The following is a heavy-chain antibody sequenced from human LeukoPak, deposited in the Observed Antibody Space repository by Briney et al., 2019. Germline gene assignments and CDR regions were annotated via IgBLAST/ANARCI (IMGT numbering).Heavy chain of an antibody. Sequence: SETLSLTCAVYGGSFGGYYWSWIRQPPGKGLEWIGEINHSRSTNYNPSLKSRVTISADTSKNQFSLKLSSVTAADTAVYYCARAFRARYFDLWGRGTLVTVSS. CDR1: GGSFGGYY. D-gene: IGHD2/OR15-2a*01. V-gene: IGHV4-34*01. CDR3: ARAFRARYFDL. J-gene: IGHJ2*01. CDR2: INHSRST.